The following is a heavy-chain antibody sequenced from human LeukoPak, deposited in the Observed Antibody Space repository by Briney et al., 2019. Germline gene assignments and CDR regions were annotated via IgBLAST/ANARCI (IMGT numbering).Heavy chain of an antibody. D-gene: IGHD4-23*01. CDR2: MSGSDTGS. J-gene: IGHJ4*02. CDR1: GFTLSSYS. V-gene: IGHV3-23*01. CDR3: AKDARSFGGTYFDF. Sequence: GGSLRLSCVASGFTLSSYSMSWVRQAPGKGLEWVSAMSGSDTGSWYADSVKGRFTISRDTSKTTLYLQMNSLRAEDTAIYYCAKDARSFGGTYFDFWGQGIQVTVSS.